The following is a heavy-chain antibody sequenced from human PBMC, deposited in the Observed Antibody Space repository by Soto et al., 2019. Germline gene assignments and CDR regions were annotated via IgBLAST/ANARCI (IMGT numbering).Heavy chain of an antibody. J-gene: IGHJ4*02. CDR2: IYSGGST. Sequence: PGGSLRLSCAASGFTVSSNYMSWVRQAPGKGLEWVSVIYSGGSTYYADSVKGRFTISRHNSKNTLYLQMNSLRAEDTAVYYCARDRYDFWSGYYGPPHYWGQGTLVTVSS. CDR3: ARDRYDFWSGYYGPPHY. V-gene: IGHV3-53*04. D-gene: IGHD3-3*01. CDR1: GFTVSSNY.